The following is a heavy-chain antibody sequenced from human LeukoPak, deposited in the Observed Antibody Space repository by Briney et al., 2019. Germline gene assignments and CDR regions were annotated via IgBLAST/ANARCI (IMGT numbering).Heavy chain of an antibody. J-gene: IGHJ4*02. D-gene: IGHD4-17*01. CDR1: GFTVSSHF. CDR3: AKGRGTTVTAAANY. CDR2: LYDDGTT. V-gene: IGHV3-53*01. Sequence: GGSLRLSCAASGFTVSSHFMSWVRQAPGKGLEWVSVLYDDGTTKYPDSVKGRFTISRDNSKNTLFLQLNSLRADDTAVYYCAKGRGTTVTAAANYWGQGTLVTVSS.